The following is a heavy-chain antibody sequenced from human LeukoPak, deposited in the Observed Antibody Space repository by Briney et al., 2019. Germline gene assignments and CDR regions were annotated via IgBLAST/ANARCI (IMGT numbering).Heavy chain of an antibody. CDR3: ARRLGYCSDGSCYSLNY. CDR1: GYTFTSYG. V-gene: IGHV1-8*01. D-gene: IGHD2-15*01. Sequence: GASVKVSCKASGYTFTSYGINWVRQATGQGLEWMGWMNPNSGNTGYAQKFQGRVAMTRNSSESTAYMELSSLRSEDTAVYYCARRLGYCSDGSCYSLNYWGQGTLVTVSS. CDR2: MNPNSGNT. J-gene: IGHJ4*02.